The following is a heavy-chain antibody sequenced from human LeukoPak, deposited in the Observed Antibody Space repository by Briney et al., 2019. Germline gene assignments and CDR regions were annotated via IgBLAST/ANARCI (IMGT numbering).Heavy chain of an antibody. CDR3: AKWGSQNDILTGYYRETSTWYGMDV. Sequence: GGSLRLSCAASGFTFSSYAMSWVRQAPGKGLEWVSAISGSGGSTYYADSVKGRFTISRDNSKNTLYLQMNSLRAEDTAVYYCAKWGSQNDILTGYYRETSTWYGMDVWGQGTTVTVSS. D-gene: IGHD3-9*01. CDR1: GFTFSSYA. V-gene: IGHV3-23*01. J-gene: IGHJ6*02. CDR2: ISGSGGST.